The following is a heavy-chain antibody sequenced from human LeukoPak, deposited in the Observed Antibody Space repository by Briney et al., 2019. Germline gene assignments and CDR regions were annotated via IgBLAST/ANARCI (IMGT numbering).Heavy chain of an antibody. D-gene: IGHD2-15*01. J-gene: IGHJ4*02. CDR1: GGSISSYY. CDR3: ATHGGAREIDY. V-gene: IGHV4-4*09. CDR2: IYTSGST. Sequence: PSETLSLTCTVSGGSISSYYWSWIRQPPGKGLEWIGYIYTSGSTNYNPSLKSRVTVSVDTSKNQFSLKLSSVTAADTAVYYCATHGGAREIDYWGQGTLVTVSS.